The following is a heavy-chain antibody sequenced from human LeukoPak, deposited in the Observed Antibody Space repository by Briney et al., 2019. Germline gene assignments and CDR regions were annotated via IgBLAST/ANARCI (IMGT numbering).Heavy chain of an antibody. CDR2: ISYRSQWYS. CDR1: GDSVSSGSGG. CDR3: ARHHGQWLVLYTYNWFDP. V-gene: IGHV6-1*01. Sequence: SQTLSLTCDIFGDSVSSGSGGWNWIRQSPSRGLEWLGRISYRSQWYSDDAVSLKGRISINPDTAKNQFSLKLSSVTAADTAVYYCARHHGQWLVLYTYNWFDPWGQGTLVTVSS. D-gene: IGHD6-19*01. J-gene: IGHJ5*02.